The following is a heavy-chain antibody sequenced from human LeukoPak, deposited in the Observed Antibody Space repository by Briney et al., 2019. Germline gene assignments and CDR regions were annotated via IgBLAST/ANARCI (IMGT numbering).Heavy chain of an antibody. CDR3: ATSTDYGGNPTTPNWFDP. CDR2: ISSSAAYI. Sequence: PGGSLRLSCAASGFTISYYSMNWVRRAPGKGLEWVSSISSSAAYIYYADSMKGRFTISRDNAKNSLYLQMNSLRAEDTAVYYCATSTDYGGNPTTPNWFDPWGQGTLVTVSS. J-gene: IGHJ5*02. V-gene: IGHV3-21*01. D-gene: IGHD4-23*01. CDR1: GFTISYYS.